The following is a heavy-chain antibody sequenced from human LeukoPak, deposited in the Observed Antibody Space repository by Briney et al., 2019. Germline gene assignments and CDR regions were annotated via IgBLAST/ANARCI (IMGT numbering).Heavy chain of an antibody. Sequence: ASVKVSCKASGYTFTSYYMHWVRQAPGRGLEWMGIINPSGGSTSYAQKFQGRVTMTRDTSTSTVYMELSSLRSEDTAVYYCATSVVVVAALDYWGQGTLVTVSS. CDR3: ATSVVVVAALDY. V-gene: IGHV1-46*01. CDR2: INPSGGST. CDR1: GYTFTSYY. J-gene: IGHJ4*02. D-gene: IGHD2-15*01.